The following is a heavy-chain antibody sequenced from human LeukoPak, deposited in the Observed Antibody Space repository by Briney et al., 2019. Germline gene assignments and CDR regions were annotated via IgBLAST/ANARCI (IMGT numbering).Heavy chain of an antibody. V-gene: IGHV1-2*02. J-gene: IGHJ4*02. D-gene: IGHD6-13*01. CDR2: INPNSGGT. CDR3: ARTLGSNNRGLPTYSSSWYYFDY. Sequence: GASVKVSRKASGYTFTGYYMHWVRQAPGQGLEWMGWINPNSGGTNYAQKFQGRVTMTRDTSISTAYMELSRLRSDDTAVYYCARTLGSNNRGLPTYSSSWYYFDYWGQGTLVTVSS. CDR1: GYTFTGYY.